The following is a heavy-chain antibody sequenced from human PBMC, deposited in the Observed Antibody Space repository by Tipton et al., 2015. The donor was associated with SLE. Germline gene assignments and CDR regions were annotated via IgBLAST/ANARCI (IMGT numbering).Heavy chain of an antibody. D-gene: IGHD1-7*01. Sequence: TLSLTCTVSGGSISGHFWSWVRQPPGKGLEWIAYIYYSGSTNYNPSLKSRVTMSVDTSENQFSLKLSSVTAADTAVYFCARALNWNYPFDSWGQGALVTVSS. CDR3: ARALNWNYPFDS. J-gene: IGHJ4*02. CDR2: IYYSGST. V-gene: IGHV4-59*11. CDR1: GGSISGHF.